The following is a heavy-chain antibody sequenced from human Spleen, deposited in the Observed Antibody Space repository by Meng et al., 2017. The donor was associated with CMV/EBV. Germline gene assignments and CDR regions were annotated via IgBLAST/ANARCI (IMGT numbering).Heavy chain of an antibody. J-gene: IGHJ5*02. CDR3: ARVAATRWFDP. V-gene: IGHV4-30-2*01. Sequence: CAVSGGSISSGGYSWSWIRQPPGKGLEWIGYIYHSGSTYYNPSLKSRVTISVGRSKNQFSLKLSSVTAADTAVYYCARVAATRWFDPWGQGTLVTVSS. D-gene: IGHD2-15*01. CDR1: GGSISSGGYS. CDR2: IYHSGST.